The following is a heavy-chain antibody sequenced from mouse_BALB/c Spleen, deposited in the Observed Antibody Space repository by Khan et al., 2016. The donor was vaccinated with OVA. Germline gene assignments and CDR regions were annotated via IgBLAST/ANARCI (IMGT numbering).Heavy chain of an antibody. CDR1: GYTFTNCW. Sequence: QVQLQQSGAELVRPGTSVKMSCKAAGYTFTNCWIGWVKQRPGHGLEWIGDIYPGSGNNNYHAQFRGKATLTADTSSSTAYMKINRLTSEDSALYYCAIPFYHRSRDDTMDAWGQGTSVTVSS. CDR3: AIPFYHRSRDDTMDA. J-gene: IGHJ4*01. CDR2: IYPGSGNN. V-gene: IGHV1-63*02. D-gene: IGHD1-1*01.